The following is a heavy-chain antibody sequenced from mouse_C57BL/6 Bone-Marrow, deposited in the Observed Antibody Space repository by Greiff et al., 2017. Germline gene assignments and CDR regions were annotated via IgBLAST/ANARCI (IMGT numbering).Heavy chain of an antibody. Sequence: VQLQQSGAELVRPGASVKLSCTASGFNIKDDYIHWVKQRPEQGLEWIGWIDPEIGDTEYASKFQGKATITSDTSSNTAYLHLSSLASESTAVYYCSSYDGNYFDFWGQGTPLTVAS. D-gene: IGHD2-3*01. J-gene: IGHJ2*01. CDR2: IDPEIGDT. CDR1: GFNIKDDY. CDR3: SSYDGNYFDF. V-gene: IGHV14-4*01.